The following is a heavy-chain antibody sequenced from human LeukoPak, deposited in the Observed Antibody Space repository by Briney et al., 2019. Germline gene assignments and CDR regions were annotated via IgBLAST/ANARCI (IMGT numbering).Heavy chain of an antibody. Sequence: GGSLRLSCAACGLTFSSYDMHWVRQATGKGLEWVSAIGTAGDTYYPGSVKGQFTISRENAKNSLYLQMNSLRAEDTAVYYCAKVRRVSCHDADFDYWGQGTLVTVSS. CDR2: IGTAGDT. CDR3: AKVRRVSCHDADFDY. J-gene: IGHJ4*02. CDR1: GLTFSSYD. V-gene: IGHV3-13*03. D-gene: IGHD2-2*01.